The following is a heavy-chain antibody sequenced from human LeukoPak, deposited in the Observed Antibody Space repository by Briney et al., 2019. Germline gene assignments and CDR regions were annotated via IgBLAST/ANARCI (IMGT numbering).Heavy chain of an antibody. CDR3: ARDKSLYSSSWYVNWFDP. Sequence: SQTLSLTCAISGDSVSSNSAAWNWIRQSPSRGLEWLGRTYYRSKWYNDYSVSVKSRITITPDTSKNQFSLQLNSVTPEDTAVYYCARDKSLYSSSWYVNWFDPWGQGTLVTVSS. V-gene: IGHV6-1*01. CDR2: TYYRSKWYN. CDR1: GDSVSSNSAA. D-gene: IGHD6-13*01. J-gene: IGHJ5*02.